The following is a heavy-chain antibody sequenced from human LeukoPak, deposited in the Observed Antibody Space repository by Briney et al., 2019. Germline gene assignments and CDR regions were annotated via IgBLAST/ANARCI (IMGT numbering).Heavy chain of an antibody. CDR2: ISYDGSNK. Sequence: PGRSLRLSCAASGFTFSSYGMRWVRRAPGKGLEWVAVISYDGSNKYYADSVKGRFTISRDNSKNTLYLQMNSLRAEDTAVYYCRGEAWFDPWGQGTLVTVSS. V-gene: IGHV3-30*03. CDR1: GFTFSSYG. J-gene: IGHJ5*02. CDR3: RGEAWFDP.